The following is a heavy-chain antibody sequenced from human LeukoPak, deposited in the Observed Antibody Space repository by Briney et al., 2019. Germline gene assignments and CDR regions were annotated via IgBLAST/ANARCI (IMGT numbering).Heavy chain of an antibody. Sequence: SETLSLTCTVSGGSISSHYWSWIRQPPGKGLEWIGYIYYSGSTNYNPSLKSRVTTSVDTSKNQFSLKLSSVTAADTAVYYCARRLAARALGFLDPWGQGTLVTVSS. CDR1: GGSISSHY. CDR2: IYYSGST. CDR3: ARRLAARALGFLDP. V-gene: IGHV4-59*11. D-gene: IGHD6-6*01. J-gene: IGHJ5*02.